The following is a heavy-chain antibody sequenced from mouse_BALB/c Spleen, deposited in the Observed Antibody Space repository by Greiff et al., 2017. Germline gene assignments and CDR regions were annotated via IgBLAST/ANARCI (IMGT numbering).Heavy chain of an antibody. J-gene: IGHJ4*01. CDR3: ARDLGEDSSGYDAMDY. V-gene: IGHV5-9-4*01. CDR1: GFTFSSYA. Sequence: EVHLVESGGGLVKPGGSLKLSCAASGFTFSSYAMSWVRQSPEKRLEWVAEISSGGSYTYYPDTVTGRFTISRDNAKNTLYLEMSSLRSEDTAMYYCARDLGEDSSGYDAMDYWGQGTSVTVSS. CDR2: ISSGGSYT. D-gene: IGHD3-2*01.